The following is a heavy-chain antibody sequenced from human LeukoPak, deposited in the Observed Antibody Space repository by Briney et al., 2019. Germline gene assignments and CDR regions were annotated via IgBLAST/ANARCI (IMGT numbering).Heavy chain of an antibody. Sequence: PSETLSLTCVVYGGSFSDDYWIWIRQPPGKGLECIGEINHSGRTNYNPSLKSRVTISVDTSKNQFSLKLSSVTAADTAVFYCARTRVTYYSYYYYMDVWGKGTTVTVSS. D-gene: IGHD4-23*01. J-gene: IGHJ6*03. CDR3: ARTRVTYYSYYYYMDV. CDR1: GGSFSDDY. V-gene: IGHV4-34*01. CDR2: INHSGRT.